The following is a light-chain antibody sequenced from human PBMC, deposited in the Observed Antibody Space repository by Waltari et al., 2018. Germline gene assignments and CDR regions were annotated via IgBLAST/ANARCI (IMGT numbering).Light chain of an antibody. CDR1: QSVFYSPNNKNY. V-gene: IGKV4-1*01. CDR2: WAS. CDR3: QQYDGSPWT. J-gene: IGKJ1*01. Sequence: DIVMTQSPDSLAVSLGERATINCRSSQSVFYSPNNKNYLAWDQQKPGQPPKVLIYWASTRASGVPDRFSGSGSGTDFTLTISSLQAEDVAVYYCQQYDGSPWTFGQGSKVEIK.